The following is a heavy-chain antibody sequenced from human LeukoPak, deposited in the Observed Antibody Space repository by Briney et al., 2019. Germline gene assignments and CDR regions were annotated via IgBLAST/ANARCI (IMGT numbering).Heavy chain of an antibody. CDR1: GFTFSSYA. V-gene: IGHV3-23*01. Sequence: PGGYLRLSCAASGFTFSSYAMSWVRQTPVKGLEWVSVISGSGGSTYYADSVKGRFTISRVNSKNTLYLQMNSLRAEDTAVYYCARGDLLWFGELSSVDYWGQGTLVTVSS. CDR2: ISGSGGST. CDR3: ARGDLLWFGELSSVDY. J-gene: IGHJ4*02. D-gene: IGHD3-10*01.